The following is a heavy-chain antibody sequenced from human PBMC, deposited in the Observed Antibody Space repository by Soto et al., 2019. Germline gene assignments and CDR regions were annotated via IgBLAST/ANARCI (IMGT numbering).Heavy chain of an antibody. CDR1: GFTFSSYA. CDR2: ISYDGSNK. CDR3: ARDWSPPIAVAATSAFDI. V-gene: IGHV3-30-3*01. Sequence: QVQLVESGGGVVQPGRSLRLSCAASGFTFSSYAMHWVRQAPGKGLEWVAVISYDGSNKYYADSVKGRFTISRDNSTNTLYLQMNSLRAEDTAVYYCARDWSPPIAVAATSAFDIWGQGTMVTVSS. J-gene: IGHJ3*02. D-gene: IGHD6-19*01.